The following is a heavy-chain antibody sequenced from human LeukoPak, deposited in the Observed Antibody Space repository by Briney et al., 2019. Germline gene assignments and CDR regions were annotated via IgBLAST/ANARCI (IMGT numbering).Heavy chain of an antibody. V-gene: IGHV6-1*01. CDR3: ARELETGTTFSYFDY. CDR2: TYYRSKWYN. Sequence: SQTLSLTCAISGDSVSSNSAAWNWVRQSPSRGLELLGRTYYRSKWYNNYAVFVKSRITINPDTSKNQFSLQLNSVTPEDTAVYYCARELETGTTFSYFDYWGQGTLVTVSS. D-gene: IGHD1-7*01. J-gene: IGHJ4*02. CDR1: GDSVSSNSAA.